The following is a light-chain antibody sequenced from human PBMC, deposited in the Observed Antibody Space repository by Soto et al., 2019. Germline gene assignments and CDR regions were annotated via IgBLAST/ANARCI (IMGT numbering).Light chain of an antibody. CDR3: SSYTNINTRACV. Sequence: QSALTQPASVSGSPGQSITISCTGTSGDIGSYNRVSWYQQHPGKAPKLIIYEVTDRPSGVSNRFSGSKSGNMASLTIPGLQAEDEAEYYCSSYTNINTRACVFGTGTKLTVL. J-gene: IGLJ1*01. V-gene: IGLV2-14*01. CDR1: SGDIGSYNR. CDR2: EVT.